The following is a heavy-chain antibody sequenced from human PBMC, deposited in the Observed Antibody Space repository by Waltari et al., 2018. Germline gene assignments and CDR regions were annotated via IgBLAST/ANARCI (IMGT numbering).Heavy chain of an antibody. CDR3: ATTWNGRDNWFDP. CDR2: INPNSGGT. V-gene: IGHV1-2*06. J-gene: IGHJ5*02. Sequence: QVQLVQSGAEVKKPGASVKVSCKASGYTFTGYYMHWVRQAPGQGLEWMGRINPNSGGTNYEQKFKGRVTMTRDTSISTAYMELSRLRSDDTAVYYCATTWNGRDNWFDPWGQGTLVTVSS. CDR1: GYTFTGYY. D-gene: IGHD1-1*01.